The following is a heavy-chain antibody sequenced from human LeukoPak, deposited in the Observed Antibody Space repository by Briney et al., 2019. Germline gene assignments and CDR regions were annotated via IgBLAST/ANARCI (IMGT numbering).Heavy chain of an antibody. D-gene: IGHD2-2*01. V-gene: IGHV4-34*01. CDR1: GESFSGHY. CDR2: INHSGST. J-gene: IGHJ4*02. Sequence: SETLSLTSAAYGESFSGHYWSWIRQPPGKGLEWIGEINHSGSTNYNPSLKSRVTISVDTSKNEFSLKLSSVTAADTAVYYCARGAPRSIPAQGEFDYWGQGTLVTVSS. CDR3: ARGAPRSIPAQGEFDY.